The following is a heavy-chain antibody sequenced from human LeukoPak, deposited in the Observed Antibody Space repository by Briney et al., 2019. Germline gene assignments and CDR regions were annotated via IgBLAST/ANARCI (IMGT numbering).Heavy chain of an antibody. CDR1: GGTFSNYA. CDR2: IIRIFGTA. V-gene: IGHV1-69*13. J-gene: IGHJ4*02. Sequence: ASVNVSCTASGGTFSNYAISWVRRAPGQGLEWMGGIIRIFGTANYAQKFQGRVTITAEESTSPAYMELSSLRSEDTAVYYCARRDGYNIDYWGQGTLVTVSS. CDR3: ARRDGYNIDY. D-gene: IGHD5-24*01.